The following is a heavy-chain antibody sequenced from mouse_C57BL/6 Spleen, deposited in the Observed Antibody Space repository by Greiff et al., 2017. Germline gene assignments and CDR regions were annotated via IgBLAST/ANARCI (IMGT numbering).Heavy chain of an antibody. J-gene: IGHJ4*01. Sequence: EVQLVESGGGLVKPGGSLKLSCAASGFTFSDYGMHWVRQAPEKGLEWVAYISSGSSTIYYADTVKGRFTISRDNAKNTLFLQMTSLRSEDTAMYYCARNYYGSRRYYYAMDYWGQGTSVTVSS. CDR2: ISSGSSTI. V-gene: IGHV5-17*01. CDR1: GFTFSDYG. D-gene: IGHD1-1*01. CDR3: ARNYYGSRRYYYAMDY.